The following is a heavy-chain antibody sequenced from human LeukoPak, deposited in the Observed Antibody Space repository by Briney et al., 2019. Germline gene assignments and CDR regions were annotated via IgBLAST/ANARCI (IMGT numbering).Heavy chain of an antibody. V-gene: IGHV3-33*01. Sequence: GGSLRLSCVASGFTFSSYGMHWVRQAPGKGLEWVAVIWDDGSNRYYTDSVKGRITISRDNSKNTLYLQMNSLRAEDTAVYYCARAPSGVVARSPDYWGQGTLVTVSS. D-gene: IGHD5-12*01. CDR1: GFTFSSYG. J-gene: IGHJ4*02. CDR3: ARAPSGVVARSPDY. CDR2: IWDDGSNR.